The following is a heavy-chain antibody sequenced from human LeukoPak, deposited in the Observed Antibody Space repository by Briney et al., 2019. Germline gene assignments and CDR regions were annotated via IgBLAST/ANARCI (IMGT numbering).Heavy chain of an antibody. CDR1: GGSISSYY. D-gene: IGHD4-17*01. J-gene: IGHJ4*02. CDR2: IYYSGST. V-gene: IGHV4-59*12. CDR3: AREDYGDYYFDY. Sequence: PSETLPLTCTVSGGSISSYYWSWIRQPPGKGLEWIGYIYYSGSTNYNPSLKSRVTISVDTSKNQFSLKLSSVTAADTAVYYCAREDYGDYYFDYWGQGTLVTVSS.